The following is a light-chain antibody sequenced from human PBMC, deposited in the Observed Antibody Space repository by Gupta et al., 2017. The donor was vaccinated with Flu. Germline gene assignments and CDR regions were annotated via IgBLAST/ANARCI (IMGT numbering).Light chain of an antibody. J-gene: IGLJ2*01. V-gene: IGLV3-10*01. CDR1: TWAKKY. CDR2: EDT. CDR3: YSTDSSGNGV. Sequence: QGQTARTPCSGETWAKKYAFWYQQRSGQAPVLVIYEDTKRPTVIPERFSASTSGTTTTLTITGAQVDDEADYYCYSTDSSGNGVFGGGTRRTVL.